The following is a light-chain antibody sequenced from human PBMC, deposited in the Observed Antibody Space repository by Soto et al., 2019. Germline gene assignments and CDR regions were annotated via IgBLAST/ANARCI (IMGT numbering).Light chain of an antibody. V-gene: IGKV3-15*01. CDR3: QQYNNSYA. J-gene: IGKJ2*01. CDR1: KSVSSN. CDR2: GAS. Sequence: EIVMTQSPATLSVSPGERATLSCRASKSVSSNLAWYQQKPGQAPRLVIYGASTRATGIPARFSGSGSGTEFTLTISSLQSEVFAVDYCQQYNNSYAFGQGTKLEIK.